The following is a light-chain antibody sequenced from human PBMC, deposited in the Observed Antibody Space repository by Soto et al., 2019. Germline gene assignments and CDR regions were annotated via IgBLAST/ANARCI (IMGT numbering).Light chain of an antibody. CDR3: QSYDRSLSGSIV. CDR1: SSKIGAGYD. CDR2: DNR. V-gene: IGLV1-40*01. J-gene: IGLJ1*01. Sequence: QSVLTQPPSVSGAPGQRVTISCTGSSSKIGAGYDVHWYQQLPGTAPKLLIYDNRNRPSGVPDRFSGSKSGTSAYLAITGLQAEDEADYDCQSYDRSLSGSIVFGAGTKVTVL.